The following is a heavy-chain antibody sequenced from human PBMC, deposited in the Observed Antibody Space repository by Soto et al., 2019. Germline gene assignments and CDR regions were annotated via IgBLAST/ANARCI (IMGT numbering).Heavy chain of an antibody. D-gene: IGHD6-13*01. V-gene: IGHV3-30*04. J-gene: IGHJ5*02. CDR2: ISDDGRSE. CDR1: GFTFSSYA. CDR3: AIDEREVAADWTEVS. Sequence: PGGSLRLSCAASGFTFSSYAMHWVRQAPGRGLEWVAIISDDGRSEYSADSVKGRFTISRDNSKNTLYLQMNSLRREDTAVYYCAIDEREVAADWTEVSWGQGTLVTVSS.